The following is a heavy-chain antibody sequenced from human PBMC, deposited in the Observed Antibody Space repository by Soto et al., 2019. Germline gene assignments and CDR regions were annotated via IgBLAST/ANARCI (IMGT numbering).Heavy chain of an antibody. CDR3: ARGAVAYGMDV. J-gene: IGHJ6*02. D-gene: IGHD2-15*01. V-gene: IGHV4-59*01. CDR1: GGSISSYY. CDR2: IYYSGST. Sequence: PSETLSLTCTVSGGSISSYYWSWIRQPPGKGLEWVGYIYYSGSTNYNPSLKSRVTISVDTSKNQFSLKLSSVTAADTAVYYCARGAVAYGMDVWGQGTTVTVSS.